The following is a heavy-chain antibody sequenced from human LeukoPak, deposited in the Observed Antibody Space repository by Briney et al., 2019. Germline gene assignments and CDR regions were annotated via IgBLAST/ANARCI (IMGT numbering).Heavy chain of an antibody. J-gene: IGHJ4*02. CDR2: IYYSGST. V-gene: IGHV4-39*07. CDR3: ARRYYHGSGSFDY. D-gene: IGHD3-10*01. CDR1: GGSISSSSYY. Sequence: PSETLSLTCTVSGGSISSSSYYWGWIRQPPGKGLEWIGSIYYSGSTYYNPSLKSRVTISVDTSKNQFSLKLSSVTAADTAVYYCARRYYHGSGSFDYWGQGTLVTVSS.